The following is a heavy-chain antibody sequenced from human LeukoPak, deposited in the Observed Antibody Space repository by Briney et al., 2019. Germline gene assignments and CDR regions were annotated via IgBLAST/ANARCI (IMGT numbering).Heavy chain of an antibody. V-gene: IGHV3-33*01. CDR3: ARVSGHSSRGLYYNMDV. CDR1: GFTFNNYG. Sequence: PGGSLRLSCAASGFTFNNYGMYWVRQAPGKGLEWVALIWYDGSNKYNADSVKGRFTISRDSAKNTWYLKMNSLRAEDTAVYYCARVSGHSSRGLYYNMDVWGQGTTVTVSS. CDR2: IWYDGSNK. J-gene: IGHJ6*02. D-gene: IGHD3-10*01.